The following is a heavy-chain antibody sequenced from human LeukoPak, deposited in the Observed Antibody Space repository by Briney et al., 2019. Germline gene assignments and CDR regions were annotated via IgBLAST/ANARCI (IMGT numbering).Heavy chain of an antibody. J-gene: IGHJ4*02. D-gene: IGHD2-15*01. Sequence: PSETLSLTCAVSGYSISSGYYWVWIRQPAGKGLEWIGRIYTSGSTNYNPSLKSRVTMSVDTSKNQFSLKLSSVTAADTAVYYCARGSCSGGSCPFDYWGQGTLVTVSS. CDR1: GYSISSGYY. CDR2: IYTSGST. V-gene: IGHV4-4*07. CDR3: ARGSCSGGSCPFDY.